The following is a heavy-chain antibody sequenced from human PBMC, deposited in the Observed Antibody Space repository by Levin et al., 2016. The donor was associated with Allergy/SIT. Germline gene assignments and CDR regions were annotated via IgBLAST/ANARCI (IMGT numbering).Heavy chain of an antibody. CDR2: IGATGET. CDR1: GFTFSSYD. V-gene: IGHV3-13*01. J-gene: IGHJ4*02. Sequence: GESLKISCEASGFTFSSYDMHWVRQTTGKGLEWVSAIGATGETYYRGSVKGRFTISRGNAMNSLYLQMNSLRAGDTGVYYCARENSGGANDCWGQGTLVTVSS. D-gene: IGHD1-26*01. CDR3: ARENSGGANDC.